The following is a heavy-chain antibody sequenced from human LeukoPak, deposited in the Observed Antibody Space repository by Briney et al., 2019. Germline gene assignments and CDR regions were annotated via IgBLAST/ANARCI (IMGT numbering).Heavy chain of an antibody. CDR2: ISGDGGST. CDR3: AKAWNDSGDRDGRVVDY. D-gene: IGHD4-17*01. V-gene: IGHV3-43*02. J-gene: IGHJ4*02. CDR1: GFTFDDYA. Sequence: GGSLRLSCAASGFTFDDYAMHWVRQAPGKGLEWVSLISGDGGSTYYADSVKGRFTISRDNSKNSLYLQMNSLRTEDTALYYCAKAWNDSGDRDGRVVDYWGRGTLVTVSS.